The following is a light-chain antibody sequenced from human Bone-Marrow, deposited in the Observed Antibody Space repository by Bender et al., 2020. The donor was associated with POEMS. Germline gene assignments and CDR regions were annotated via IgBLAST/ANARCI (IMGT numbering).Light chain of an antibody. J-gene: IGLJ3*02. Sequence: SYGLTQPPSVSVSPGHTANITCSGDQLGDQYASWYQLKPGQSPVLVIYEDNKRPSGIPERFSGSSSGTTVTLTISGVQAETEADYYCQSADTPGPSAVYVFGGGTKLTVL. CDR1: QLGDQY. CDR3: QSADTPGPSAVYV. CDR2: EDN. V-gene: IGLV3-25*02.